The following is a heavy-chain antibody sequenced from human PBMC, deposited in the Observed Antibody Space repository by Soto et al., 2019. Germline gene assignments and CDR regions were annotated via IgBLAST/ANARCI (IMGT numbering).Heavy chain of an antibody. CDR3: ARGASATENWFDP. Sequence: SVTVSCQASGGTFSSYTISWVRQAPGQGLEWMGRIIPILGIANYAQKFQGRVTITADKSTSTAYMELSSLRSEDTAVYYCARGASATENWFDPWGQGTLVTVSS. D-gene: IGHD2-15*01. CDR1: GGTFSSYT. V-gene: IGHV1-69*02. J-gene: IGHJ5*02. CDR2: IIPILGIA.